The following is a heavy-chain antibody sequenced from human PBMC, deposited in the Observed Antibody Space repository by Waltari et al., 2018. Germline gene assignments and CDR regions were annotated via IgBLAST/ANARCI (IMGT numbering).Heavy chain of an antibody. V-gene: IGHV1-8*01. CDR3: ARTYYDFWTGSYWVHYFDD. CDR2: MNPDSGNT. J-gene: IGHJ4*02. D-gene: IGHD3-3*01. CDR1: GYNFTNYD. Sequence: QVQLVQSGAEVKKPGASVKVSCKASGYNFTNYDISWVRQAAGQGLEWMGWMNPDSGNTGYAQRIQGRVTMTRNTSISTAYMELSSLRSEDTVVYYCARTYYDFWTGSYWVHYFDDWGQGTLVTVSS.